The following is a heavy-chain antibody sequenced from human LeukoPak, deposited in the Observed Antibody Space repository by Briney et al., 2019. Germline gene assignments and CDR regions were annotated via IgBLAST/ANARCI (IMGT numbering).Heavy chain of an antibody. V-gene: IGHV4-39*07. Sequence: PSETLSLTCTVSGGSISTSSYYWGWIRQPPGKGLEWIGSIYYSGSTHYNPSLKSRVSLSLDTSKNQFSLKLSSVTAADTAVYYCARDGEMATTENYFGYWGQGTLVTVSS. D-gene: IGHD5-24*01. CDR1: GGSISTSSYY. J-gene: IGHJ4*02. CDR3: ARDGEMATTENYFGY. CDR2: IYYSGST.